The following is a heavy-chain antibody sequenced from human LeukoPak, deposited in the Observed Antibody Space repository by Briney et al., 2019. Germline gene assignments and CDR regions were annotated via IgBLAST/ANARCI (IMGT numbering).Heavy chain of an antibody. V-gene: IGHV3-20*04. Sequence: GGSLRLSCAASGFTFDDHGMSWVRHAPGKGLEWVSGINWNGGSTGYADSVKGRFTISRDNAKNSLYLQMNSLRAEDTALYYCARVAEIAVATNWYFDLWGRGTLVTVSS. CDR1: GFTFDDHG. CDR3: ARVAEIAVATNWYFDL. J-gene: IGHJ2*01. D-gene: IGHD6-19*01. CDR2: INWNGGST.